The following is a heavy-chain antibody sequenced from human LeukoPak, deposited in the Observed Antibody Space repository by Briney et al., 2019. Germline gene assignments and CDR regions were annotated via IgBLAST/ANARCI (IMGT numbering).Heavy chain of an antibody. Sequence: SETLSLTCAVYGGSFSGYYWSWIRQPPGKGLEWIGEINHSGSTNYNPSLKSRVTISVDTSKNQFSLKLSSVTAADTAVYYCARDRVRWELDSDAFDIWGQGTMVTVSS. V-gene: IGHV4-34*01. CDR3: ARDRVRWELDSDAFDI. D-gene: IGHD1-26*01. CDR2: INHSGST. J-gene: IGHJ3*02. CDR1: GGSFSGYY.